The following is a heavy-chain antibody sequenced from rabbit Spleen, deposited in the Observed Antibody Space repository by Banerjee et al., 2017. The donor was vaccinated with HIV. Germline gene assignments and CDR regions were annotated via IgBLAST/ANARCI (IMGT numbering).Heavy chain of an antibody. CDR1: GFSFSSGYD. V-gene: IGHV1S45*01. J-gene: IGHJ4*01. CDR2: IYTGNGKN. CDR3: ARSAGSTYPYDFNL. Sequence: QEQLVESGGGLVKPGASLTLICTASGFSFSSGYDMSWVRQAPGKGLEWIGFIYTGNGKNYYARWAKGRFTISETSSTTMTLQMTNLTAADTATYFCARSAGSTYPYDFNLWGPGTLVTVS. D-gene: IGHD8-1*01.